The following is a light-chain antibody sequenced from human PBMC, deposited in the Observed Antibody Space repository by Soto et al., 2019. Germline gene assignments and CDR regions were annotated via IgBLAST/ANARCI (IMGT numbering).Light chain of an antibody. CDR1: QSVRRSY. J-gene: IGKJ2*01. CDR2: GAS. CDR3: QHSGSSPPT. V-gene: IGKV3-20*01. Sequence: EIVLTQSPGTLSLSPGEGATLSCRASQSVRRSYLAWYQHKPGQAPRLLIYGASSRATGIPDRFSGSGSGKAFTLTISRLDPEDYALYYCQHSGSSPPTLGQGTKLEIK.